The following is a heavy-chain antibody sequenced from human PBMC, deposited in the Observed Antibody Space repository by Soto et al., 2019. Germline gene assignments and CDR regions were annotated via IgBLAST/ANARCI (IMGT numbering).Heavy chain of an antibody. Sequence: EVQLVESGGGLVQPGGSLRLSCAASGFTFSSYSMNWVRQAPGKGLEWVSYISSSSSTIYYADSVKGRFTISRDNAKNSLYLQMNSLRDEDTAVYYCARDASEGSYYYYYGMDVWGQGTPVTVSS. CDR2: ISSSSSTI. CDR3: ARDASEGSYYYYYGMDV. J-gene: IGHJ6*02. V-gene: IGHV3-48*02. CDR1: GFTFSSYS.